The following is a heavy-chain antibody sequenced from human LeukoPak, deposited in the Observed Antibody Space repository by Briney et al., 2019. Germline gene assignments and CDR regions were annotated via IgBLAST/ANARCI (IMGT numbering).Heavy chain of an antibody. CDR1: GFALSSHW. CDR2: VNRDGSET. Sequence: GGSLRLPCAASGFALSSHWMTWVRQVPGRGPEWVANVNRDGSETYYLDSVKGRFTIPKDNAKNSLYLQMNSLRAEDTALYHCARNNGMDVWGQGTTVIVSS. V-gene: IGHV3-7*03. CDR3: ARNNGMDV. J-gene: IGHJ6*02.